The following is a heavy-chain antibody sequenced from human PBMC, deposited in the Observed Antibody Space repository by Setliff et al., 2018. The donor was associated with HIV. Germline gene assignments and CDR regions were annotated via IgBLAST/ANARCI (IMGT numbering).Heavy chain of an antibody. CDR3: ARGRHAGTGAYSGGFYYFDL. V-gene: IGHV4-34*01. CDR2: IKHSGGA. D-gene: IGHD2-21*01. CDR1: GGSFNDYY. Sequence: SETLSLTCAVSGGSFNDYYWAWLRQAPEKGLEWLGLIKHSGGATYNPSLRSRIAVSVNLPNNQVFLELTSVTAADTGLHYCARGRHAGTGAYSGGFYYFDLWGQGALVTVSS. J-gene: IGHJ4*02.